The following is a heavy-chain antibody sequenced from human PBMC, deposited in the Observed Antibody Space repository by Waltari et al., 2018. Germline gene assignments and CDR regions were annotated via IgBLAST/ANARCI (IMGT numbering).Heavy chain of an antibody. CDR3: ARMGSLDY. Sequence: EVQLVESGGGLVQTGGSLRLSCAASGLTFRNYWMSWVRQAPGKGLEFVANIKEDGSEKYSVDSVNGRFTISRDNAKNSLYLQMNSLRVEDTGVYYCARMGSLDYWGQGTLVTVLS. CDR1: GLTFRNYW. CDR2: IKEDGSEK. D-gene: IGHD1-26*01. V-gene: IGHV3-7*01. J-gene: IGHJ4*02.